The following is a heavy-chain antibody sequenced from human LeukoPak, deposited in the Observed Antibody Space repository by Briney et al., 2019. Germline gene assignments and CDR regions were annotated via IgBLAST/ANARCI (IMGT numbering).Heavy chain of an antibody. Sequence: PGGSLRLSCAASGFTFSSYGMHWVRQAPGKGLEWVAVISYGGSNKYYADSVKGRFTISRDNSKNTLYLQMNSLRAEDTAVYYCAKGHEQHLRQQLATDYWGQGTLVTVSS. V-gene: IGHV3-30*18. D-gene: IGHD6-13*01. CDR3: AKGHEQHLRQQLATDY. CDR1: GFTFSSYG. J-gene: IGHJ4*02. CDR2: ISYGGSNK.